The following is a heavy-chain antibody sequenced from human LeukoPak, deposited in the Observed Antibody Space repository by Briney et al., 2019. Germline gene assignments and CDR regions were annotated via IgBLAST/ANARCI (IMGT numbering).Heavy chain of an antibody. CDR1: GYSISSGYY. CDR3: ARGVDGWFDP. D-gene: IGHD2-15*01. Sequence: PSETLSLTCTVSGYSISSGYYWGWIRQPPGKGLEWIGSIYHSGSTYYNPSLKSRVTISVDTSKNQFSLKLSSVTAADTAVYYCARGVDGWFDPWGQGTLVTVSS. V-gene: IGHV4-38-2*02. J-gene: IGHJ5*02. CDR2: IYHSGST.